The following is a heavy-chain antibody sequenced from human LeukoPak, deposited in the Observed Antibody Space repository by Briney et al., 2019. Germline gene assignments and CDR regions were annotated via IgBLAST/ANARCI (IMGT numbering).Heavy chain of an antibody. J-gene: IGHJ4*02. D-gene: IGHD3-3*01. CDR3: ARDGIELRDYDFWSGYSFPILD. CDR2: IYYSGST. V-gene: IGHV4-39*07. Sequence: SETLSLTCTVSGGSISSSSYYWGWIRQPPGKGLEWIGSIYYSGSTYYNPSLKSRVTMSVDTSKNQFSLKLSSVTAADTAVYYCARDGIELRDYDFWSGYSFPILDWGQGTLVTVSS. CDR1: GGSISSSSYY.